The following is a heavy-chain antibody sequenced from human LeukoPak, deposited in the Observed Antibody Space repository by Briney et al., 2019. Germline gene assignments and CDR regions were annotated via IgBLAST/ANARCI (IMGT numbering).Heavy chain of an antibody. CDR1: GGSFSGYY. V-gene: IGHV4-34*01. CDR2: INHSGST. Sequence: SSETLSPTCAVYGGSFSGYYWSWIRQPPGKGLEWVGEINHSGSTNYNPSLKSRVTISVDTSKNQFSLKLSSVTAADTAVYYCARGTRQGRSVTTRYYFDYWGQGTLVTVSS. D-gene: IGHD4-17*01. J-gene: IGHJ4*02. CDR3: ARGTRQGRSVTTRYYFDY.